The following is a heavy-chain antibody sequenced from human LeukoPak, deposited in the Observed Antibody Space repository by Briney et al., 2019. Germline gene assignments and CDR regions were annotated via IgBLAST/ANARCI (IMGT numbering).Heavy chain of an antibody. Sequence: GGSLRLSCAASGFTFSSYAMSWVRQAPGKGLEWVSAISGSGGSTYYADSVKGRFTISRDNSKNTLYPQMNSLRAEDTAVYYCAKVITPRTLNWFDPWGQGTLVTVSS. J-gene: IGHJ5*02. CDR3: AKVITPRTLNWFDP. CDR2: ISGSGGST. V-gene: IGHV3-23*01. D-gene: IGHD4-23*01. CDR1: GFTFSSYA.